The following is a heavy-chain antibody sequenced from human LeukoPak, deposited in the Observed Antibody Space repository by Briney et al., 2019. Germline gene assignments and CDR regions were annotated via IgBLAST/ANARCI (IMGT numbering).Heavy chain of an antibody. CDR3: AKTNGYYSD. V-gene: IGHV3-23*01. CDR2: ISGSGGTT. D-gene: IGHD3-22*01. Sequence: GGSLRLSCEASGFTFSSYGMNWVRKAPGKGLKWVSGISGSGGTTYYADSVKGRFTISRDNSKNSLSLQVSSLRAEDTAVYYCAKTNGYYSDWGQGTLVTVSS. CDR1: GFTFSSYG. J-gene: IGHJ4*02.